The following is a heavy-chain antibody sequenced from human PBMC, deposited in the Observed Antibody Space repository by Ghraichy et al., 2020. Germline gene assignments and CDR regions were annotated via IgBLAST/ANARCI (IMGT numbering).Heavy chain of an antibody. V-gene: IGHV3-30*18. CDR1: GFTFSSYG. Sequence: GESLNISCAASGFTFSSYGMHWVRQAPGKGLEWVAVISYDGSNKYYADSVKGRFTISRDNSKNTLYLQMKSLRAEDTAVYYCAKGSIAVAVLNWFDPWGQGTLVTVSS. J-gene: IGHJ5*02. D-gene: IGHD6-19*01. CDR3: AKGSIAVAVLNWFDP. CDR2: ISYDGSNK.